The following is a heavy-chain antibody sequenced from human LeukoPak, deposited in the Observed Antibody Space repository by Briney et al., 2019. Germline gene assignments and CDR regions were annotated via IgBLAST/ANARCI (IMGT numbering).Heavy chain of an antibody. Sequence: PSETLSLTCAVYGGSFSGYYWSWIRQPPGKGLEWIGEINHSGRTNYNPSLKSRVTISVDTSKNQFSLKLSSVTAADTAVYYCARGRSLFDPWGQGTVVTVSS. V-gene: IGHV4-34*01. CDR3: ARGRSLFDP. J-gene: IGHJ5*02. CDR2: INHSGRT. CDR1: GGSFSGYY.